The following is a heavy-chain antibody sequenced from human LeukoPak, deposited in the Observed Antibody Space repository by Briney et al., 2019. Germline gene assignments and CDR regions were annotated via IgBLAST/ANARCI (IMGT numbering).Heavy chain of an antibody. Sequence: PGGSLRLSCAASGFTFSSYAMSWVRQAPGKGLEWVSAISGSGGSTYYADSVKGRFTISRDNAKNSLYLQMNSLRAEDTAVYYCASYGYILTGYPPTYYFDYWGQGTLVTVSS. CDR3: ASYGYILTGYPPTYYFDY. J-gene: IGHJ4*02. CDR1: GFTFSSYA. V-gene: IGHV3-23*01. D-gene: IGHD3-9*01. CDR2: ISGSGGST.